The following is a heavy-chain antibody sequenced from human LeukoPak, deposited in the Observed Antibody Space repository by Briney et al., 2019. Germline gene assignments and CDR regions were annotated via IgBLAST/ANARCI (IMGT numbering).Heavy chain of an antibody. CDR1: GFTFSSYA. CDR3: VKGGGNVRRYFEY. D-gene: IGHD4-23*01. J-gene: IGHJ4*02. V-gene: IGHV3-23*01. CDR2: ISVSGGTT. Sequence: GGSLRLSCAASGFTFSSYAMTWVRQAPGKGLKWVSSISVSGGTTYYADSVKGRFTISRDSSKNTLYLQMNSLRAEDTAVYYCVKGGGNVRRYFEYWGQGTLVTVSS.